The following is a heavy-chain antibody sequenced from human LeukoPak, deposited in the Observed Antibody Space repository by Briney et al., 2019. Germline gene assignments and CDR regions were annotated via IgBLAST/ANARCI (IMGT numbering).Heavy chain of an antibody. J-gene: IGHJ5*02. Sequence: PETLSLTCTVSGGSISSSSYYWGWIRQPPGKGLGWIGSIHYTGSTYYNPSLKSRVTISVDTSKSQFSLRLSSLTAADTAVYYCARHERVPNWFDPWGQGTLVTVSP. CDR3: ARHERVPNWFDP. CDR2: IHYTGST. V-gene: IGHV4-39*01. CDR1: GGSISSSSYY.